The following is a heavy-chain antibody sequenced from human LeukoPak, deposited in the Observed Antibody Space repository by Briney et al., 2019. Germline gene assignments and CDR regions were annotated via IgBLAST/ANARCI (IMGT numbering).Heavy chain of an antibody. V-gene: IGHV3-33*01. CDR2: IWYDGSKK. J-gene: IGHJ4*02. CDR1: GFTFSSYG. D-gene: IGHD6-6*01. Sequence: GGSLRLSCEASGFTFSSYGMHWVRQAPGKGLEWVAVIWYDGSKKYYGDSVKGRLTISRDNSKNTLYLQMNSLRGEDTAIYYCARDLAARHFDYWGQGTLVTVSS. CDR3: ARDLAARHFDY.